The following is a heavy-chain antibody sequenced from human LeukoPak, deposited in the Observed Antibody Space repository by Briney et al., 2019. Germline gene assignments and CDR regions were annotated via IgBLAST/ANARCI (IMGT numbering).Heavy chain of an antibody. D-gene: IGHD3-3*02. CDR2: IFTTGST. V-gene: IGHV4-4*07. J-gene: IGHJ6*03. Sequence: PSETLSLTCTVSGASVSDYYWSWVRQPAGKGLEWIGRIFTTGSTDYNTSLKSRVTMSRDRSKNQLVLTLTSVTAADTAVYYCARASDSIFSYYYHMDLWGKGITVTVSS. CDR3: ARASDSIFSYYYHMDL. CDR1: GASVSDYY.